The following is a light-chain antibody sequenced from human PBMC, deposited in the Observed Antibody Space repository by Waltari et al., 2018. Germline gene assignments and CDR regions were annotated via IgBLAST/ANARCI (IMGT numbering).Light chain of an antibody. V-gene: IGKV3D-15*01. CDR1: HSVSSN. J-gene: IGKJ1*01. CDR3: QQYNTSPPWT. CDR2: RSS. Sequence: EVELTQSPATLSVSPGERVTLSCRASHSVSSNLAWYQQKSGQAPRLLIYRSSTRATGIPGRFSGSGSGTVYTLTISSLESEDFAVYYCQQYNTSPPWTFGQGTRVEIK.